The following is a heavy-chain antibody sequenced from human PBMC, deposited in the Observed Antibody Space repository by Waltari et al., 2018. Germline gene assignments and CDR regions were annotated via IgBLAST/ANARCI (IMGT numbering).Heavy chain of an antibody. J-gene: IGHJ2*01. CDR2: IYTSGST. Sequence: QVQLQESGPGLVKPSETLSLTCTVSGGSISSYYWSWIRQPAGKGLEWIGRIYTSGSTNYNPSLKSRVTMSVDTSKNQFSLKRSSVTAADTAVYYCARVNYDFWSGYYKDWYFDLWGRGTLVTVSS. V-gene: IGHV4-4*07. CDR3: ARVNYDFWSGYYKDWYFDL. D-gene: IGHD3-3*01. CDR1: GGSISSYY.